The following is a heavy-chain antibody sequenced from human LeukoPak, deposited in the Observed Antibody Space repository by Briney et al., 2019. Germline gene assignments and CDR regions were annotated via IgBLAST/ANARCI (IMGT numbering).Heavy chain of an antibody. J-gene: IGHJ5*02. CDR2: INPSGGST. D-gene: IGHD6-6*01. Sequence: ASVKVSCKSSGYTFTGYYMHWVRQAPGQGLEWMGIINPSGGSTSYAQKFQGRVTMTRDTSTSTVYMELSSLRSEDTAVYYCARVHRIAARPGWFDPWGQGTLVTVSS. CDR3: ARVHRIAARPGWFDP. V-gene: IGHV1-46*01. CDR1: GYTFTGYY.